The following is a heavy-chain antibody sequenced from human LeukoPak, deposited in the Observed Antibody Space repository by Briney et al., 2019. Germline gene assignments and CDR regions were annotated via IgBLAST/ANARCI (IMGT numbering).Heavy chain of an antibody. CDR2: IYHSGSA. D-gene: IGHD2-2*01. CDR1: GYSISSGYQ. V-gene: IGHV4-38-2*02. J-gene: IGHJ5*02. Sequence: SETLSLTCAVSGYSISSGYQWAWIRQSPGKGLEWIGSIYHSGSAHYNPSLKSRVTISVETSKNQFSQKMYSVTAADTAVYYCARDPRWLTPDCTSTSCYENYFGPWGQGTLVTVSS. CDR3: ARDPRWLTPDCTSTSCYENYFGP.